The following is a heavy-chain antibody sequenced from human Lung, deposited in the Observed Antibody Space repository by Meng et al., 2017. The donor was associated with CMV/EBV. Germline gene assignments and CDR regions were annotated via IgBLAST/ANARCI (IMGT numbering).Heavy chain of an antibody. J-gene: IGHJ5*02. Sequence: LISYAIKRVRPTPGRGLESIGRIIPIFGTVNSAQKFRGSVAITTGALLNTAYMELSCLRSEDTAVYYCARGGTRTIPSRVVYTWFVPWGQGTLVTVSS. D-gene: IGHD6-6*01. CDR3: ARGGTRTIPSRVVYTWFVP. CDR1: LISYA. CDR2: IIPIFGTV. V-gene: IGHV1-69*05.